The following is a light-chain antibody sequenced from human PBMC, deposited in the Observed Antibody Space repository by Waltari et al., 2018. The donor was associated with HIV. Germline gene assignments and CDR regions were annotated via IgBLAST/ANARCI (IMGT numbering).Light chain of an antibody. J-gene: IGLJ3*02. CDR1: GPNIGAGYD. V-gene: IGLV1-40*01. CDR2: GNT. Sequence: QSVLTQPPSVSGAPGQRVTISCTWIGPNIGAGYDVHWYQQRPGTAPKVLIYGNTHRPSGVPDRLTGSKSVSSASLFITGLQSEDEADYYCHSYDSSLGGSVFGGGTNLTVL. CDR3: HSYDSSLGGSV.